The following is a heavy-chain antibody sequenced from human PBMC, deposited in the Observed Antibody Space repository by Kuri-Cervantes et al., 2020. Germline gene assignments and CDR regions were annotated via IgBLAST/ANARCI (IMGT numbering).Heavy chain of an antibody. J-gene: IGHJ5*01. Sequence: GESLKISCKTSGYSFNSYWIGWVRQAPGQGLEWMGWISAYNGDTNYAQKLQGRVTITTDESTSTAYMELSRLRSDDTAVYYCARAVVWLDFWGQGTLVTVSS. D-gene: IGHD2-15*01. CDR2: ISAYNGDT. CDR3: ARAVVWLDF. V-gene: IGHV1-18*01. CDR1: GYSFNSYW.